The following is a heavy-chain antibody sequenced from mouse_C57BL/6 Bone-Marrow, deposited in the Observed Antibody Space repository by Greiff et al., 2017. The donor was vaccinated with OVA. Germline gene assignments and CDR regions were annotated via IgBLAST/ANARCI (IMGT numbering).Heavy chain of an antibody. V-gene: IGHV10-1*01. J-gene: IGHJ4*01. CDR1: GFSFNTYA. Sequence: EVKLVESGGGLVQPKGSLKLSCAASGFSFNTYAMNWVRQAPGKGLEWVARIRSKSNNYATYYADSVKDRFTISRDDSESMLYLQMNNLKTEDTAMYYCVRHRLSYYYAMDYWGQGTSVTVSS. CDR3: VRHRLSYYYAMDY. CDR2: IRSKSNNYAT.